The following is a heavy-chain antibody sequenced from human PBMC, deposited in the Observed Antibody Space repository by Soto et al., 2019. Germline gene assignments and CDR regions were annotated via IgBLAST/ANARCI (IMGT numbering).Heavy chain of an antibody. D-gene: IGHD4-17*01. CDR3: AKDLEVGDYGDY. Sequence: PGGSLRLSCAASGFTFSSYAMSWVRQAPGKGLEWVSAISGSGGSTYYADSVKGRFTISRDNSKNTLYLQMSSLRAEDTAVYYCAKDLEVGDYGDYWGQGTLVTVSS. V-gene: IGHV3-23*01. J-gene: IGHJ4*02. CDR1: GFTFSSYA. CDR2: ISGSGGST.